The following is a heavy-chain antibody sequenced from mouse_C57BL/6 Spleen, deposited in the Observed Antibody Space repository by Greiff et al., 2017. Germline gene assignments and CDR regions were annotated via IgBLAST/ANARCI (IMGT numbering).Heavy chain of an antibody. V-gene: IGHV3-6*01. CDR1: GYSITSGYY. Sequence: EVQLVESGPGLVKPSQSLSLTCSVTGYSITSGYYWNWIRQFPGNKLEWMGYISYDGSNNYNPSLKNRISITRDTSKNQFFLKLNSVTTEDTATYYCAREDTTKNYFDYWGQGTTLTVSS. J-gene: IGHJ2*01. D-gene: IGHD1-1*01. CDR3: AREDTTKNYFDY. CDR2: ISYDGSN.